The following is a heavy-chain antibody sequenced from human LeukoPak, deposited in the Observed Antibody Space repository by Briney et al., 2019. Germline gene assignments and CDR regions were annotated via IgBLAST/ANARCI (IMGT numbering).Heavy chain of an antibody. V-gene: IGHV3-64D*09. CDR2: ISDSGGST. J-gene: IGHJ6*02. CDR3: VRGYSFGPYGMDV. CDR1: GVTFSSHA. D-gene: IGHD2-15*01. Sequence: GESLRLSCSASGVTFSSHAMHWVRQAPGKGLEYVSGISDSGGSTYYADSVKGRFTISRDNSKNTLYLQMSSLRAEDTAVYFCVRGYSFGPYGMDVWGQGTTVTVSS.